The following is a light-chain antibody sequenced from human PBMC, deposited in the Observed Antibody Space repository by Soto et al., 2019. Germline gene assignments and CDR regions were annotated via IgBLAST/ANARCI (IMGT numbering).Light chain of an antibody. CDR2: GAS. Sequence: IGLPQSPGTLSLSPGERAPRSCRASQSVNNNYLAWYQQKPGQAPTRLICGASSRATGIPDRFNRSGSATAFTLTISCLEPEDFGDYYCQQSGSYQYTFGQGTKLEIK. CDR1: QSVNNNY. CDR3: QQSGSYQYT. V-gene: IGKV3-20*01. J-gene: IGKJ2*01.